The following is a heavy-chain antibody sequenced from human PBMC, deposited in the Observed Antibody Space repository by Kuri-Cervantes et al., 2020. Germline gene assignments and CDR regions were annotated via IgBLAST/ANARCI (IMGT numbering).Heavy chain of an antibody. CDR3: ARGDGDSSGYMDV. V-gene: IGHV1-46*01. Sequence: SVKVSCKASGYTFTSYYMHWVRQAPGQGLEWMGIINPSGGSTSYTQKFQGRVTMTRDTPTSTVYMELSSLGSEDTAVYYCARGDGDSSGYMDVWGQGTTVTVSS. CDR1: GYTFTSYY. CDR2: INPSGGST. D-gene: IGHD3-22*01. J-gene: IGHJ6*02.